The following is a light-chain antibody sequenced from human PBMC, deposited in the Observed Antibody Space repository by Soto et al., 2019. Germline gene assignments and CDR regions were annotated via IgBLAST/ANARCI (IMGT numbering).Light chain of an antibody. CDR2: DVT. J-gene: IGLJ2*01. CDR1: SSDIDVYNY. CDR3: TSYRGIGNFEI. Sequence: QSALTQPASVSGSPGQSITISCTGTSSDIDVYNYVSWYQQHPGKAPKLMIYDVTNRPSGISNRFSGSKSGNTASLTISGLQAEDEADYYCTSYRGIGNFEIFGGRTRLTVL. V-gene: IGLV2-14*03.